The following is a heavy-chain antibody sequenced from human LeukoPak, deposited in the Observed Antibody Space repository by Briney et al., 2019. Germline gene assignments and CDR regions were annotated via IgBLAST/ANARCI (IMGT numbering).Heavy chain of an antibody. D-gene: IGHD3-10*01. V-gene: IGHV5-51*01. Sequence: GESLKISCKGSGYSFTSYWIGWVRQMPGKGLEWMGIIYPGDSDTRYSPSFQGQGTISADKSISTAYLQWSSLKASDTAMYYCARLRGSGSYYTGKYYFDYWGQGTLVTVSS. CDR1: GYSFTSYW. CDR3: ARLRGSGSYYTGKYYFDY. CDR2: IYPGDSDT. J-gene: IGHJ4*02.